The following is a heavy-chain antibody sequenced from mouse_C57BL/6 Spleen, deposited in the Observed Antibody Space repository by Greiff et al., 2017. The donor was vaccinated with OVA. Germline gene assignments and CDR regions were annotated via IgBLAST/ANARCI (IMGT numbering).Heavy chain of an antibody. CDR1: GFNIKDDY. CDR2: IDPENGDT. CDR3: TLATNYFDY. D-gene: IGHD1-1*01. V-gene: IGHV14-4*01. J-gene: IGHJ2*01. Sequence: EVKLVESGAELVRPGASVKLSCTASGFNIKDDYMHWVKQRPEQGLEWIGWIDPENGDTENASKFQGKATITADTSSNTAYLQLSSLTSEDTAVYYCTLATNYFDYWGQGTTLTVSS.